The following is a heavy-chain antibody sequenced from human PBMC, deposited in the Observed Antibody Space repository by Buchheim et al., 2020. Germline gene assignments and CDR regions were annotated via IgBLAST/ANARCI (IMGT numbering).Heavy chain of an antibody. CDR2: INHGGCT. Sequence: QVQLQQWGAGLLKPSETLSLTCAVYGGSFRGSYWTWIRQPPGKGLEWIGEINHGGCTNYNPSLMSRVAISLDTSKNQFSLKLSSVTAADTAVYYCARGSLLYFGEVNYWGQGTL. CDR3: ARGSLLYFGEVNY. D-gene: IGHD3-10*01. V-gene: IGHV4-34*01. CDR1: GGSFRGSY. J-gene: IGHJ4*02.